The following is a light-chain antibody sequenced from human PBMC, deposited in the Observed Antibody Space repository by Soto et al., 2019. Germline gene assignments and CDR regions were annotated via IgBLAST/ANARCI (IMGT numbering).Light chain of an antibody. Sequence: QSALTQPASVSGSPGKSITISCTGTSSDVGRYNIVSWYQQHPGKAPKVMIYEGSRRPSGVSNRFSGSKSGNTASLTISGLQAEDEADYYCCSYVGSSTLVFGGGTKLTVL. J-gene: IGLJ3*02. V-gene: IGLV2-23*01. CDR2: EGS. CDR3: CSYVGSSTLV. CDR1: SSDVGRYNI.